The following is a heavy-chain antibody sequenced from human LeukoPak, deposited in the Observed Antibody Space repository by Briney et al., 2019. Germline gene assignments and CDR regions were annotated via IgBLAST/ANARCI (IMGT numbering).Heavy chain of an antibody. CDR1: GYSISSGYY. V-gene: IGHV4-38-2*01. Sequence: SETLSLTCAVSGYSISSGYYWGWIRQPPGKGLEWIGSIYHSGSTYYNPSLKSRVTISVDTSKNQFPLKLSSVTAADTAVYYCARGNGGVYGSGRWFDPWGQATLVTVSS. CDR3: ARGNGGVYGSGRWFDP. J-gene: IGHJ5*02. CDR2: IYHSGST. D-gene: IGHD3-10*01.